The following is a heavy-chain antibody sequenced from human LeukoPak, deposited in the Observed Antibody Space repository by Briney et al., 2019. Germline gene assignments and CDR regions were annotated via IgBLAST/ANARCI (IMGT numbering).Heavy chain of an antibody. CDR1: GGSISSGGYY. Sequence: PSQTLSLTCTVSGGSISSGGYYWSWIRQPPGKGLEWIGYIYYSGSTDYNPSLKSRVTISVDTSKNQFSLKLSSVTAADTAVYYCARHGLWGGELWFGDSMDAFDIWGQGTMVTVSS. CDR3: ARHGLWGGELWFGDSMDAFDI. V-gene: IGHV4-61*08. D-gene: IGHD3-10*01. J-gene: IGHJ3*02. CDR2: IYYSGST.